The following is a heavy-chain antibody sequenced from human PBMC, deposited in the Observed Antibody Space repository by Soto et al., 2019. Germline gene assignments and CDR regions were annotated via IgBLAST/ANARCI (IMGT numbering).Heavy chain of an antibody. CDR1: GGTFSSYA. Sequence: QVQLVQAGAEVKKPGSSVKVSCKASGGTFSSYAISWVRQAPGQGLEWMGGIIPIFGTANYAQKCQGRVTITADESTSTAYMALSSLRSEDRAVYYCVCSRSLRRGLDAFDFWGQGTMVTVSS. V-gene: IGHV1-69*01. J-gene: IGHJ3*01. CDR3: VCSRSLRRGLDAFDF. D-gene: IGHD3-10*01. CDR2: IIPIFGTA.